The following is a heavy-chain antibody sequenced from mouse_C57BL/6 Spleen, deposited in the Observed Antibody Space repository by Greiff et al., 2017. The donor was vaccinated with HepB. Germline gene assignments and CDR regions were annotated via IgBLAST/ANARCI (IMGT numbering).Heavy chain of an antibody. CDR2: IYYSGTI. J-gene: IGHJ4*01. Sequence: VQLQQSGPGLVKPSQTVFLTCTVTGISITTGNYRWSWIRQFPGNKLEWIGYIYYSGTITYNPSLTSRTTITRDTPKNQFFLEMNSLTAEDTATYYCARGGGYYYYAMDYWGQGTSVTVSS. CDR3: ARGGGYYYYAMDY. D-gene: IGHD1-1*02. V-gene: IGHV3-5*01. CDR1: GISITTGNYR.